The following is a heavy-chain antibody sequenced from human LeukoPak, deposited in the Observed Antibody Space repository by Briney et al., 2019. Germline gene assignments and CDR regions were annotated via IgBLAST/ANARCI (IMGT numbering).Heavy chain of an antibody. D-gene: IGHD1-26*01. V-gene: IGHV1-46*01. J-gene: IGHJ5*02. CDR2: INPAGGST. CDR1: GYTFTSYY. Sequence: ASVKVSCKASGYTFTSYYMHWVRQAPGQGLEWMGLINPAGGSTGYAQKFQGRVTMTRDMSTSTDYMELSSLRSEDTAIYYCARDNSVGDNAWWFDPWGQGTLVTVSS. CDR3: ARDNSVGDNAWWFDP.